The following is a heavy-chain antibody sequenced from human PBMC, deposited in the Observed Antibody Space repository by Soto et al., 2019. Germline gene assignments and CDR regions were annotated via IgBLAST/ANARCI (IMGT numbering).Heavy chain of an antibody. Sequence: GGSLRLSCTASGFTFGDYAMSWFRQAPGKGLEWVGFIRSKAYGGTTEYAASVKGRFTISRDDSKSIAYLQMNSLKTEDTAVYYCTRDSGYDPQHYYMDVWGKGTTVTVSS. V-gene: IGHV3-49*03. D-gene: IGHD5-12*01. J-gene: IGHJ6*03. CDR2: IRSKAYGGTT. CDR1: GFTFGDYA. CDR3: TRDSGYDPQHYYMDV.